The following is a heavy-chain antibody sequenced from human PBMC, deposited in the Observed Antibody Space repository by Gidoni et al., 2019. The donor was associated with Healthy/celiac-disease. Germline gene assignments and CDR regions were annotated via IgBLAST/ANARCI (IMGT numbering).Heavy chain of an antibody. D-gene: IGHD5-18*01. V-gene: IGHV4-34*01. J-gene: IGHJ4*02. CDR1: GGSFSGYY. Sequence: QVQLQQWGAGLLKPSETLSLTCAVYGGSFSGYYWSWIRQPPGKGLEWIGEINHSGSTNYNPSLKSRVTISVDTSKNQFSLKLSSVTAADTAVYYCARVDRGYSYGYRWSYWGREPWSPSPQ. CDR3: ARVDRGYSYGYRWSY. CDR2: INHSGST.